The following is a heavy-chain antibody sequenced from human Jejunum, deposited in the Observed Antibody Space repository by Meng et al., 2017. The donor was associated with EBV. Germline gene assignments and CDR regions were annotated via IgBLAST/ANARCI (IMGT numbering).Heavy chain of an antibody. V-gene: IGHV3-30*18. Sequence: QVQLVGSGVGVAKPVGSRRLPCPPFRIHFGNYGMHWVRQAPGKGLEWVAILIFDGSDIYDADSVKGRFTSSRDNHKNPLYLQMNSLRAEDTAVYYCAKAIEVMGYYSDYWGQGTLVTVSS. CDR1: RIHFGNYG. J-gene: IGHJ4*02. CDR2: LIFDGSDI. D-gene: IGHD2-21*01. CDR3: AKAIEVMGYYSDY.